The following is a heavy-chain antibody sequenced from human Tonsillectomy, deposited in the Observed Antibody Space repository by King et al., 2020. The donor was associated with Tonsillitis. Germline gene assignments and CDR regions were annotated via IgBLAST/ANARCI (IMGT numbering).Heavy chain of an antibody. Sequence: VQLQESGPGLVKPSETLSLTCTVSGGSISSYYWSWIRQPPGKGLEWIGYIYYSGSTNYNPSLKSRVTISVDTSKNQFSLKLSSVTAADTAVYYCARVSGSYSFFYFDYWGQGTLVTVSS. J-gene: IGHJ4*02. CDR1: GGSISSYY. CDR2: IYYSGST. V-gene: IGHV4-59*01. CDR3: ARVSGSYSFFYFDY. D-gene: IGHD1-26*01.